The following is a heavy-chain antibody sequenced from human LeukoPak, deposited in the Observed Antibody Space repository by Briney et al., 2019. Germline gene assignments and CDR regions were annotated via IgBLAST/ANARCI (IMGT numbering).Heavy chain of an antibody. V-gene: IGHV4-39*01. CDR1: GGSMSSSSYY. CDR2: IYYSGST. J-gene: IGHJ5*02. CDR3: ARQHFHITEEVWMDP. D-gene: IGHD3-3*02. Sequence: SETETLMRTVSGGSMSSSSYYWGWIRQPPGKGLEWIGSIYYSGSTYYNPSLKSRVTISVDTSKNQFSLKLSSVTAADTAVYYCARQHFHITEEVWMDPWGQGTLVTVSS.